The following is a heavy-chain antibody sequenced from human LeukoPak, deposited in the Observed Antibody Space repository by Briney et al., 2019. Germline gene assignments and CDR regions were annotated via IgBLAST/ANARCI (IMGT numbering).Heavy chain of an antibody. CDR3: ARDRGDYAMNYFDY. Sequence: GGSLRLSCAASGLTFSSYAMSWVRQAPGKGLEWVSAISGSGGSTYYADSVKGRFTISRDNSKNTLYLQMNSLRAEDTAVYYCARDRGDYAMNYFDYWGQGTLVTVSS. CDR1: GLTFSSYA. V-gene: IGHV3-23*01. CDR2: ISGSGGST. J-gene: IGHJ4*02. D-gene: IGHD4-17*01.